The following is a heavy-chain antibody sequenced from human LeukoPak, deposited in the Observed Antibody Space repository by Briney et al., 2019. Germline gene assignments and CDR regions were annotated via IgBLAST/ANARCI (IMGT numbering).Heavy chain of an antibody. CDR3: AAYYDFWSAYGY. V-gene: IGHV4-59*08. Sequence: PSETLSLTCTVSGDSISSYYWSWIRQPPGKGLEWMGYIYYSGSTNYKPSLKSRVTISVDTSKNQFSVKLSSVNAADTAVYYCAAYYDFWSAYGYWGQGTLVTVSS. CDR2: IYYSGST. CDR1: GDSISSYY. D-gene: IGHD3-3*01. J-gene: IGHJ4*02.